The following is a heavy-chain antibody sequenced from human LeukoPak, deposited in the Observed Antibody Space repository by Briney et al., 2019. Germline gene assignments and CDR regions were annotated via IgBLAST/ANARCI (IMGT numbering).Heavy chain of an antibody. CDR1: GGSISSSSYY. CDR2: IYYSGCT. D-gene: IGHD6-19*01. CDR3: AGQGWPGLDY. V-gene: IGHV4-39*01. Sequence: SETLSLTCTVSGGSISSSSYYWGWIRQPPGKGLEWIGSIYYSGCTYYNPSLKSRVTISVDTSKNQFSLKLSSVTAADTAVYYCAGQGWPGLDYWGQGTLVTVSS. J-gene: IGHJ4*02.